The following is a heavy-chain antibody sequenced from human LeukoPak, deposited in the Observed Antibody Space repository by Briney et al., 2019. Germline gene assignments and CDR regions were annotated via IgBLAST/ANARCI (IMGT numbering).Heavy chain of an antibody. CDR1: GFTFSSYA. CDR3: ARDGDRRNWNPGDY. Sequence: GGSLRLSCAASGFTFSSYAMHWVRQAPGKGLEWVAVISYDGSNKYYADSVKGRFTISRDNSKNTLYLQMNSLRAEDTAVYYCARDGDRRNWNPGDYWGQGTLVTVSS. V-gene: IGHV3-30-3*01. D-gene: IGHD1-1*01. J-gene: IGHJ4*02. CDR2: ISYDGSNK.